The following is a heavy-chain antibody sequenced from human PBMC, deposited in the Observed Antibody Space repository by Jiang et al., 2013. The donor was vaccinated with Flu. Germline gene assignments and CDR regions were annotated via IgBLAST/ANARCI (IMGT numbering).Heavy chain of an antibody. J-gene: IGHJ4*02. D-gene: IGHD2-2*01. CDR1: GGSISSSNW. CDR2: IYHSGST. CDR3: ARVPGYCSSTSCPTEDY. Sequence: KPSGTLSLTCAVSGGSISSSNWWSWVRQPPGKGLEWIGEIYHSGSTNYNPSLKSRVTISVGKSKNQFSLKLSSVTAADTAVYYCARVPGYCSSTSCPTEDYWGQGTLVTVSS. V-gene: IGHV4-4*02.